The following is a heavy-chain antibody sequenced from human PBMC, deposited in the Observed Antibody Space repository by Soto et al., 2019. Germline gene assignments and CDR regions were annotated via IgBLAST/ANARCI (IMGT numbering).Heavy chain of an antibody. D-gene: IGHD5-12*01. V-gene: IGHV1-69*01. CDR2: IIPIFGTA. Sequence: QVQLVQSGAEVKKPGSSVKVSCKASGGTFSSYAISWVRQAPGQGLEWMGGIIPIFGTANYAQKFQGRVTITADECTSTAYMELSSLRSEDTAVYYCARSMEIRGSEKPDFYYYGMDVWGQGTTVTVSS. CDR1: GGTFSSYA. CDR3: ARSMEIRGSEKPDFYYYGMDV. J-gene: IGHJ6*02.